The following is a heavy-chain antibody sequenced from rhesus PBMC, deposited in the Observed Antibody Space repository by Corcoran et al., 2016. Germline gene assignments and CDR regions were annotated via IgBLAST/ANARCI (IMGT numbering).Heavy chain of an antibody. CDR2: ISGSTTNT. CDR1: GGSFSGYY. D-gene: IGHD2-2*01. CDR3: ARGALYCTSTTCYRGYFDY. V-gene: IGHV4-165*01. Sequence: QVQLQESGPGLVKPSATLSLTCAVSGGSFSGYYWGWIRQPPGKGLEGIGYISGSTTNTNYHHPRTSRVTISIDTSKNRFSLKLSSVTAADTAVYYGARGALYCTSTTCYRGYFDYWGQGVLVTVSS. J-gene: IGHJ4*01.